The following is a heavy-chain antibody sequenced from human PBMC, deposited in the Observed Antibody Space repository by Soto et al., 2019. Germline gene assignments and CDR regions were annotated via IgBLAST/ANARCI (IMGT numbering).Heavy chain of an antibody. V-gene: IGHV1-46*01. CDR3: AAGGPGGEYDGGSVY. D-gene: IGHD4-17*01. Sequence: ASVKVSCKASGYTFTSYYMHWVRQAPGQGLEWMGIINPSGGSTSYAQKFQGRVTMTRDTSTSTVYMELSSLRSEDTAVYYCAAGGPGGEYDGGSVYWGQGTLVTVSS. CDR2: INPSGGST. J-gene: IGHJ4*02. CDR1: GYTFTSYY.